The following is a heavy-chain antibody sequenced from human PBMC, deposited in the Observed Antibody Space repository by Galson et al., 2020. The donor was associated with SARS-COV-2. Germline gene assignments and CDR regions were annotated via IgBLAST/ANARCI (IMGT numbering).Heavy chain of an antibody. D-gene: IGHD4-4*01. V-gene: IGHV6-1*01. CDR1: GDSVSGNSVA. J-gene: IGHJ4*02. CDR2: TYYRSKWYN. CDR3: ARDKDYSIDN. Sequence: SQTLSLTCAISGDSVSGNSVAWNWVRHFPSRGLEWLGRTYYRSKWYNDYAESVKSRIAINPDTSKNQFSLHLNSVTPEDTAVYYCARDKDYSIDNWGQGTLVTVSS.